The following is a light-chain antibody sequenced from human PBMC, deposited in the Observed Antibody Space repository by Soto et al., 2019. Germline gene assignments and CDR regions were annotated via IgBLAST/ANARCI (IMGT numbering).Light chain of an antibody. CDR1: SSDVGKYNL. CDR3: CAYAATYTDV. Sequence: QFALTQPASVCGSPGQSITISCTGTSSDVGKYNLVSWYQQDPGKAPKVMILQGYKRPSGVSNRFSGSKFGNTASLTISGLQAEDEAEYYCCAYAATYTDVFGTGTKLTVL. CDR2: QGY. J-gene: IGLJ1*01. V-gene: IGLV2-23*01.